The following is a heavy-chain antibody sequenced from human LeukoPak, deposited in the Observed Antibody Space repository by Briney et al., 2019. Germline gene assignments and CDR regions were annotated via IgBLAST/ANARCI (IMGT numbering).Heavy chain of an antibody. CDR3: ARDLGYSSSWARFDY. J-gene: IGHJ4*02. CDR2: ITPIFGTA. V-gene: IGHV1-69*13. D-gene: IGHD6-13*01. Sequence: SVKVSCKASGGTFSSYAISWVRQAPGQGLEWMGGITPIFGTANYAQKFQGRVTITADESTSTAYMELSSLRSEDTAVYYCARDLGYSSSWARFDYWGQGTLVTVSS. CDR1: GGTFSSYA.